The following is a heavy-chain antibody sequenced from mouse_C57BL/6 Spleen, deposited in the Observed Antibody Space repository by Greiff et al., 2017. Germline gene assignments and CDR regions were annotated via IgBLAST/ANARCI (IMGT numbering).Heavy chain of an antibody. CDR2: ISSGSSTI. V-gene: IGHV5-17*01. CDR1: GFTFSDYG. CDR3: ARLAGTDAMDY. Sequence: EVQLVEPGGGLVKPGGSLKLSCAASGFTFSDYGMHWVRQAPEKGLEWVAYISSGSSTIYNADTVKGRFTISIDNAKNTLFLQLTSLRSADTAMYYCARLAGTDAMDYWGQGTSVTVSS. J-gene: IGHJ4*01. D-gene: IGHD4-1*01.